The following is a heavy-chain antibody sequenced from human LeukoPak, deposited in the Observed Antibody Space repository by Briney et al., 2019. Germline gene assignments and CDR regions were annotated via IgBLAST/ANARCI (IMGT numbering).Heavy chain of an antibody. J-gene: IGHJ4*02. CDR1: GFTVSTNY. CDR3: AREAYYHDSSGYYYPDY. Sequence: PGASLRLSCAASGFTVSTNYMSWVRQAPGMGLEWVSIIYSGDSTSYTDSVKGRFTISRDSSKNTLYLQMNSLRAEDTAVYFCAREAYYHDSSGYYYPDYWGQGTLVTVSS. D-gene: IGHD3-22*01. CDR2: IYSGDST. V-gene: IGHV3-66*02.